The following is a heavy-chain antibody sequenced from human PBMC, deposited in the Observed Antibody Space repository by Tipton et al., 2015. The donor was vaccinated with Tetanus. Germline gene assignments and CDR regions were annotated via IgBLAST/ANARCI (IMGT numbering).Heavy chain of an antibody. Sequence: LRLSCAASGFTFNTYWMSWARQAPGKGLEWIGYIDYSGSTNYNPSLKSRVTISIDTSKKQFSLNLSSVTAADTAVYFCARCPYGGVSGTLYYWGQGILVTVSS. CDR2: IDYSGST. D-gene: IGHD4-23*01. J-gene: IGHJ4*02. CDR1: GFTFNTYW. CDR3: ARCPYGGVSGTLYY. V-gene: IGHV4-59*01.